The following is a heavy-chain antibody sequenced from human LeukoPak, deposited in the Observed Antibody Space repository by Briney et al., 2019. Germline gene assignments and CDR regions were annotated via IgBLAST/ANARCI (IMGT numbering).Heavy chain of an antibody. CDR2: IYTGVGT. Sequence: SGGSLRLSCAAPGFTVSSNCMSWVRQAPGKGLEWVSVIYTGVGTYYADSVKGRFTISRDNSKNTLHLQMNSLRAEDTAAYYCAKFAQRYCSGGSSHPFVYWGQGTLVTVSS. D-gene: IGHD2-15*01. V-gene: IGHV3-53*01. CDR3: AKFAQRYCSGGSSHPFVY. CDR1: GFTVSSNC. J-gene: IGHJ4*02.